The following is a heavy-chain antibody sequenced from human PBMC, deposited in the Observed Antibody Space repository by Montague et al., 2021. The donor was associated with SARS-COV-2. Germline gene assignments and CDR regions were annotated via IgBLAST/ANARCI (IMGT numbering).Heavy chain of an antibody. J-gene: IGHJ2*01. V-gene: IGHV4-39*01. D-gene: IGHD3-22*01. CDR3: ARQPHTSMILVVITQPRGDYDI. CDR1: GGSISSSSYY. Sequence: SETLSLTCTVSGGSISSSSYYWGWIRQPPGKGLEWIASIYYSGSTYYNLSLKSRVTTSVDTSKIQFSLKLSSVTAADTAVYYCARQPHTSMILVVITQPRGDYDIWGRGTLVTVSS. CDR2: IYYSGST.